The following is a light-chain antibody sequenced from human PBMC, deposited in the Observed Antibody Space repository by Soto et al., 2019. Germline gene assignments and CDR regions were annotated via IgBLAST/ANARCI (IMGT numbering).Light chain of an antibody. Sequence: DIQMTQSPSSLSASVGDTVIITCRASQSIAMFSSWYQQKPGKAPTLLIYRSSTLQNGVPSRFSGSGSGTYVTLTISSLQLEDFGTYYCQQNYSPPLTFGGGTKVEMK. CDR3: QQNYSPPLT. CDR1: QSIAMF. V-gene: IGKV1-39*01. J-gene: IGKJ4*01. CDR2: RSS.